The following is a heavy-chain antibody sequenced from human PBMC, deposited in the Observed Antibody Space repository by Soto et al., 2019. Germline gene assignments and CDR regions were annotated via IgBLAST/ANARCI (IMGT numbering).Heavy chain of an antibody. V-gene: IGHV3-23*01. CDR1: GFTFSSYS. CDR3: AKVVYYYYMDV. Sequence: AGGSLRLSCAASGFTFSSYSMSWGRQAPGKGVEWVSAISGSGGSTYYADSVKGRFTISRDNSNNTLYLQMNSLRAEDTAVYYCAKVVYYYYMDVWGKGTTVTVSS. J-gene: IGHJ6*03. CDR2: ISGSGGST.